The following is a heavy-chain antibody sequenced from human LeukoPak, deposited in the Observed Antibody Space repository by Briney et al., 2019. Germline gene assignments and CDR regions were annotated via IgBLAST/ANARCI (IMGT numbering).Heavy chain of an antibody. Sequence: GGSLRLSCAASGFTFSNYAMSWVRQAPGKGLEWVSSLNGRGDSPYYADSVKGRFTISRDNSKNTLYLQMHSLRVEDTAVYYCAKGPHRDYWGQGTLLTASS. J-gene: IGHJ4*02. CDR3: AKGPHRDY. CDR1: GFTFSNYA. CDR2: LNGRGDSP. V-gene: IGHV3-23*01.